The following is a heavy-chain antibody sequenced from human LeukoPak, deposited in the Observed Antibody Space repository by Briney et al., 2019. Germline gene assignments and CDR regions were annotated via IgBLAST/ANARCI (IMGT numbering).Heavy chain of an antibody. CDR1: GFTVSSNY. CDR3: ARDYSNGRYWYFDL. J-gene: IGHJ2*01. Sequence: GGSLRLSCAASGFTVSSNYMSWVRQAPGKGLEWVSVIYSGGSTYYADSVKGRFTISRDNSKNTLYLQMNSLRAEDTAVYCCARDYSNGRYWYFDLWGRGTLVTVSS. V-gene: IGHV3-53*01. CDR2: IYSGGST. D-gene: IGHD4-11*01.